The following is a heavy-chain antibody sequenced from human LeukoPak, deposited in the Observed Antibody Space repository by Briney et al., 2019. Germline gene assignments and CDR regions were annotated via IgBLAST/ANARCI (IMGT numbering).Heavy chain of an antibody. CDR1: GGSINNYY. J-gene: IGHJ6*02. Sequence: PSETLSLTCTVSGGSINNYYWSWLRQPPGKGLEWIGYINYSGRTNYNPSLKSRITISVDTSKHRFSLMLGSVTAADTAVYYCATLIGGFGELRPYNTLLSAMDVWGQGTTVTVSS. D-gene: IGHD3-10*01. CDR2: INYSGRT. V-gene: IGHV4-59*01. CDR3: ATLIGGFGELRPYNTLLSAMDV.